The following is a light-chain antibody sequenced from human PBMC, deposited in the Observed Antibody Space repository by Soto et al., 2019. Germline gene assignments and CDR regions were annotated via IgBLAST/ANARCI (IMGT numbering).Light chain of an antibody. V-gene: IGLV2-14*01. CDR1: SSDIGGYNF. CDR3: ISSTSINTLLL. Sequence: QSVLTQPASVSGSPGQSITISCTGSSSDIGGYNFVSWFQQHPGKVPKLIIYEVTNRPSGVSDRFSGAKSGKTASLTISGLQADDEADYYCISSTSINTLLLFGGGTKLTVL. CDR2: EVT. J-gene: IGLJ2*01.